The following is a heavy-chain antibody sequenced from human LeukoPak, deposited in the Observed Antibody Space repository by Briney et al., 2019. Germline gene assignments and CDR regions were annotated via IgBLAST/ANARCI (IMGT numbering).Heavy chain of an antibody. V-gene: IGHV4-38-2*02. Sequence: SETLSLTCSVSDYSISSGYYWGWIRQPPGKGLEWIGSMEWIGSIYHSGSTYYNPSLKSRVTISVDTSKNQFSLKLSSVTAADTAVYYCARDGNYYDRSGYYFSAFDIWGQGTMVTVSS. CDR3: ARDGNYYDRSGYYFSAFDI. CDR1: DYSISSGYY. CDR2: IYHSGST. J-gene: IGHJ3*02. D-gene: IGHD3-22*01.